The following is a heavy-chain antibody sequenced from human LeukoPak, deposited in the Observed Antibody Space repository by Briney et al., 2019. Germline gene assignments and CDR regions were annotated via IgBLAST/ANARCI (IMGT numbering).Heavy chain of an antibody. CDR2: IYYGGST. CDR1: GGSISGYY. CDR3: ARRSDAFDI. V-gene: IGHV4-59*08. Sequence: SETLSLTCTVSGGSISGYYWSWIRQPPGKGLEWNGYIYYGGSTNYNPSLKSRVTISVDTSKNQFSLKLSSVTAADTAVYYCARRSDAFDIWGQGTMVTVSS. J-gene: IGHJ3*02.